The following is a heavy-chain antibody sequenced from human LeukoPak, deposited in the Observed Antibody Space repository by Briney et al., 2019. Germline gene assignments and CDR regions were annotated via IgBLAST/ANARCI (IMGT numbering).Heavy chain of an antibody. J-gene: IGHJ6*02. D-gene: IGHD3-16*01. CDR3: ARSLGYYYGMDV. CDR2: IYSGDST. V-gene: IGHV3-53*01. CDR1: GFTVTSNY. Sequence: GGSLRLSCAASGFTVTSNYMSWVRQAPGKGLEWVSVIYSGDSTFYADFVKGRFTISRDNSKNTLYLQMNSLRAEDTAVYYCARSLGYYYGMDVWGQGTTVTVSS.